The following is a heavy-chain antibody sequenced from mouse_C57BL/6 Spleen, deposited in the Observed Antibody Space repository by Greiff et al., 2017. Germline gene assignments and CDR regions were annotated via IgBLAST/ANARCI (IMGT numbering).Heavy chain of an antibody. CDR3: ARGRKDNYAYAMDY. J-gene: IGHJ4*01. V-gene: IGHV1-9*01. CDR1: GYTFTGYW. CDR2: ILPGSGST. Sequence: VQLQESGAELMKPGASVKLSCKATGYTFTGYWIEWVKQRPGHGLEWIGEILPGSGSTNNNEKFKGKATFTADTSSNTAYMQLSSLTTEDSAIYYCARGRKDNYAYAMDYWGQGTSVTVSS. D-gene: IGHD1-3*01.